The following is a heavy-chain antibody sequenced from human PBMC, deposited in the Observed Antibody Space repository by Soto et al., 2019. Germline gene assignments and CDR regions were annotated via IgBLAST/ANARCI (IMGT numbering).Heavy chain of an antibody. J-gene: IGHJ6*02. CDR1: GGSISSGDYY. CDR3: ARVAVGAPYYYYGMDV. Sequence: SETLSLTCTVSGGSISSGDYYWSWIRQPPGKGLEWIGYIYYSGSTYYNPSLKSRVIISVDTSKNQFSLKLSSVTAADTAVYYCARVAVGAPYYYYGMDVWGQGTTVTVSS. V-gene: IGHV4-30-4*01. CDR2: IYYSGST. D-gene: IGHD1-26*01.